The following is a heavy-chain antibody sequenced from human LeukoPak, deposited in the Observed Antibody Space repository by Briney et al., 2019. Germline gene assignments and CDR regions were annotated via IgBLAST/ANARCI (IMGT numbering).Heavy chain of an antibody. Sequence: PGGSLRLSCAASGFTFDDYAMHWVRQAPGKGLEWVSGISWNSGSIGYADSVKGRFTISRDNAKNSLYLQMNSLRAEDTAVYYCAREGYYYDSSGYWPFDYWGQGTLVTVSS. CDR2: ISWNSGSI. D-gene: IGHD3-22*01. J-gene: IGHJ4*02. CDR1: GFTFDDYA. CDR3: AREGYYYDSSGYWPFDY. V-gene: IGHV3-9*01.